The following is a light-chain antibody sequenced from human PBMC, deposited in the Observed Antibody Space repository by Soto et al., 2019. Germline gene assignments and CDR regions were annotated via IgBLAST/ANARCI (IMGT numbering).Light chain of an antibody. CDR3: QQYNNWPGT. V-gene: IGKV3-15*01. CDR1: QSVSSN. J-gene: IGKJ1*01. Sequence: EIVMTQSPATLSVSPGERATLSCRASQSVSSNLAWYQQKPGQAPRPLIYGASTRATGIPARFSGSGSGTEVTLTGSSLQSEDFAVCYCQQYNNWPGTFGQGPKVEIK. CDR2: GAS.